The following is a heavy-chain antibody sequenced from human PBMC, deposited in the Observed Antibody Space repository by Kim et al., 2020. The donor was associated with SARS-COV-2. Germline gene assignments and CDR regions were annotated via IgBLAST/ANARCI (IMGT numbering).Heavy chain of an antibody. Sequence: GGSLRLSCAASGFIVSSTYMTWVRQAPETGLEWVSLIFSGGRTHHADSVKGRFTISRDNSKNTLYLQMNSLRAEDTAVYYCARGQLGSSGVNFDYWGQGTLVTVSS. V-gene: IGHV3-53*01. CDR2: IFSGGRT. J-gene: IGHJ4*02. CDR1: GFIVSSTY. D-gene: IGHD2-15*01. CDR3: ARGQLGSSGVNFDY.